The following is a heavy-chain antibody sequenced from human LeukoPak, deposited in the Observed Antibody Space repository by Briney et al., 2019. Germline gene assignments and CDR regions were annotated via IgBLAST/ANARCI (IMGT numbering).Heavy chain of an antibody. Sequence: GGSLRLSCAASGFTFSNYGMSWVRQAPGKGLEWVSAISGSGGSTYYADSVKGRFTISRDNSKNTLYLQMNSLRAEDTAVYYCAELGITMIGGVWGKGTTVTISS. J-gene: IGHJ6*04. CDR1: GFTFSNYG. V-gene: IGHV3-23*01. CDR3: AELGITMIGGV. D-gene: IGHD3-10*02. CDR2: ISGSGGST.